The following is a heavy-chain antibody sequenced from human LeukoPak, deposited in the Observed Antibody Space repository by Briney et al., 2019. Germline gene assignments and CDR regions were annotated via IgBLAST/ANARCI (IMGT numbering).Heavy chain of an antibody. J-gene: IGHJ5*02. CDR1: GYTFTSYG. V-gene: IGHV1-2*06. CDR3: AGGVLHGGGNWFDP. D-gene: IGHD3-16*01. CDR2: INPNSGGT. Sequence: ASVKVSCKASGYTFTSYGISWVRQAPGQGLEWMGRINPNSGGTYYAQKFQGRVTMTRDTSISTSYMELTSLISDDTAVYYCAGGVLHGGGNWFDPWGQGTLVTVSS.